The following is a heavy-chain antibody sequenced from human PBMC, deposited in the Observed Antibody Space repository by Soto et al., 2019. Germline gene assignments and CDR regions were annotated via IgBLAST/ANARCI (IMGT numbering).Heavy chain of an antibody. CDR2: ISAYNGNT. CDR1: GYTFTSYG. Sequence: ASVKVSCKASGYTFTSYGISWVRQAPGQGLEWMGWISAYNGNTNYAQKLQGRVTMTTDTSTSTAYMELRSLRSDDTAVYYCARDREKSRVRGRYGMDVWGQGTTVTVSS. D-gene: IGHD3-10*01. CDR3: ARDREKSRVRGRYGMDV. J-gene: IGHJ6*02. V-gene: IGHV1-18*01.